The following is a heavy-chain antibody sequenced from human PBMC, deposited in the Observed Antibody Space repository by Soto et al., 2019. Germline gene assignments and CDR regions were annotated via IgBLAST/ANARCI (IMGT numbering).Heavy chain of an antibody. J-gene: IGHJ4*02. CDR1: GGTFSSYT. CDR3: ASSNGAAGTLEY. CDR2: IIPILGIA. D-gene: IGHD6-13*01. V-gene: IGHV1-69*02. Sequence: QVQLVQSGAEVKKPGSSVKVSCKASGGTFSSYTISWVRQAPGQGLEWMGRIIPILGIANYAQKFQCRVTITAEKSTSTAYMELSSLRSEDTAVYYCASSNGAAGTLEYWGKRTLVTVSS.